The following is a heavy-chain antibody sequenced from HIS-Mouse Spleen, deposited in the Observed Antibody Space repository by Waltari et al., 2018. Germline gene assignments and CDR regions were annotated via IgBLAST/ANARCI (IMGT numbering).Heavy chain of an antibody. V-gene: IGHV4-39*07. CDR3: ARAPTGFLEWFDAFDI. D-gene: IGHD3-3*01. J-gene: IGHJ3*02. CDR1: GGPIRSSSYY. CDR2: IYYSGST. Sequence: QLQLQESGPGLVQPSETLSLPCPVSGGPIRSSSYYWAGIRQPPGKGLEWIGSIYYSGSTYYNPSLKSRVTISVDTSKNQFSLKLSSVTAADTAVYYCARAPTGFLEWFDAFDIWGQGTMVTVSS.